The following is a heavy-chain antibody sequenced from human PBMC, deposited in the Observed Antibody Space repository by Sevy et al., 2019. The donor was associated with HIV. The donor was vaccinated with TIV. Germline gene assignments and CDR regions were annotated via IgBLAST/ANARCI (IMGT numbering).Heavy chain of an antibody. Sequence: GGSLRLSCAASGFTFSSYGMHWVRQAPGRGLEWVAVISYDGSNKYYADSVKGRFTISRDNSKNTLYLQMNSLRAEDTAVYYCAKDIAPAAFPNWFDPWGQGTLVTVSS. D-gene: IGHD2-2*01. CDR2: ISYDGSNK. CDR1: GFTFSSYG. J-gene: IGHJ5*02. V-gene: IGHV3-30*18. CDR3: AKDIAPAAFPNWFDP.